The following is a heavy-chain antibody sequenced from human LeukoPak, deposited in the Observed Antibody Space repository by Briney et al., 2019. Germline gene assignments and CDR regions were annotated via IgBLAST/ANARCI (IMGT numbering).Heavy chain of an antibody. Sequence: SKTLSLTCTVSGGSINGYYWSWIRQPAGKGLEWIGRIYNSESINYNPSLKSRVTMSIDTSKSQFSLKLNSVTAADTAVYYCARDRSSSYTRDWFDPWGQGALVTVSS. J-gene: IGHJ5*02. D-gene: IGHD6-13*01. V-gene: IGHV4-4*07. CDR1: GGSINGYY. CDR3: ARDRSSSYTRDWFDP. CDR2: IYNSESI.